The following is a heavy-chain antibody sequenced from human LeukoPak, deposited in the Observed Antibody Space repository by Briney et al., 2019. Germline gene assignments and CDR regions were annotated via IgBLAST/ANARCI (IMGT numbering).Heavy chain of an antibody. CDR1: GGSFSGYY. D-gene: IGHD2-2*01. V-gene: IGHV4-34*01. CDR3: ARGPPAKPGTGCYHGMDV. Sequence: SETLSLTCAVYGGSFSGYYWSWIRQPPGKGPEWIGEINHSGSTNYNPSLKSRVTISVDMSKNQFSLKLTPVTAADTAVYYCARGPPAKPGTGCYHGMDVWGQGTTVTVSS. J-gene: IGHJ6*02. CDR2: INHSGST.